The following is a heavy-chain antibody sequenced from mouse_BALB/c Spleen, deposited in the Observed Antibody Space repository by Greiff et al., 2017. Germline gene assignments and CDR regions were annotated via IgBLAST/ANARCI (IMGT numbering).Heavy chain of an antibody. Sequence: VQLQQPGAELVKPGASVKLSCKASGYTFTSYYMYWVKQRPGQGLEWIGGINPSNGGTNFNEKFKSKATLTVDKSSSTAYMQLSSLTSEDSAVYYCTIEARDRFAYWGQGTLVTVSA. D-gene: IGHD3-3*01. V-gene: IGHV1S16*01. CDR2: INPSNGGT. CDR3: TIEARDRFAY. J-gene: IGHJ3*01. CDR1: GYTFTSYY.